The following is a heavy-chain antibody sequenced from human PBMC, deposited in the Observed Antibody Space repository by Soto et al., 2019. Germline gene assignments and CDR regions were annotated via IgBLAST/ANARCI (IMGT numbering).Heavy chain of an antibody. D-gene: IGHD3-9*01. CDR2: IIPIFGTA. V-gene: IGHV1-69*13. CDR3: ARADYDILTGYSNGWFDP. Sequence: SVKVSCKASGGTFSSYAISWVRQAPGQGLEWMGGIIPIFGTANYAQKFQGRVTNTADESTSTAYMELSSLRSEDTAVYYCARADYDILTGYSNGWFDPWGQGTLVTVSS. J-gene: IGHJ5*02. CDR1: GGTFSSYA.